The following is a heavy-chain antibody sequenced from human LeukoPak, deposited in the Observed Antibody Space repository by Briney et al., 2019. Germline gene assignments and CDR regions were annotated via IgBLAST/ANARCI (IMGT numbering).Heavy chain of an antibody. Sequence: GGSLRLSCAASGFTFSSYEMNWVRPAPGKGLEWVSYISSSGSTIYYADSVKGRFTISRDNAKNSLYLQMNSLRAEDTAVYYCARDCSGGSCYGYWGQGTLVTVPS. CDR3: ARDCSGGSCYGY. CDR1: GFTFSSYE. D-gene: IGHD2-15*01. CDR2: ISSSGSTI. J-gene: IGHJ4*02. V-gene: IGHV3-48*03.